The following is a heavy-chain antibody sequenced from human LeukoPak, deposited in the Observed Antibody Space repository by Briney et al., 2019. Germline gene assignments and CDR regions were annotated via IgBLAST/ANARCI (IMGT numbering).Heavy chain of an antibody. CDR1: GFTFSIYA. J-gene: IGHJ4*02. Sequence: PGGSLRLSCAASGFTFSIYAMSWVRQAPGKGLEWVSAISGSGGSTYYADSVKGRFTISRDNSKNTLYLQMNSLRAEDTAVYYCASYDYVWGSYRTPFDYWGQGTLVTVSS. V-gene: IGHV3-23*01. CDR2: ISGSGGST. CDR3: ASYDYVWGSYRTPFDY. D-gene: IGHD3-16*02.